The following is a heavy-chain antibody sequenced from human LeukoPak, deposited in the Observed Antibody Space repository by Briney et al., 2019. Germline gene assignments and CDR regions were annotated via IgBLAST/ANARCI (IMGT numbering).Heavy chain of an antibody. CDR2: IYTSGST. J-gene: IGHJ4*02. V-gene: IGHV4-4*07. CDR1: GGSISSYY. CDR3: ARVGYYYDSGGYSPHFDY. Sequence: TSETLSLTCSVSGGSISSYYWSWIRQPAGKGLEWIGRIYTSGSTNYNPSLKSRVTMSVDTSKNQFSLKLSSVTAADTAVYYCARVGYYYDSGGYSPHFDYWGQGTLVTVSS. D-gene: IGHD3-22*01.